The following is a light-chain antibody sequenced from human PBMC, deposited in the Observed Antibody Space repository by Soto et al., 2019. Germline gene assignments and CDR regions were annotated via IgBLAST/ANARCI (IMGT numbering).Light chain of an antibody. V-gene: IGKV3-15*01. CDR3: QQYSKWPLT. CDR1: QGVRSD. CDR2: GAS. Sequence: EFVLTQSPGTLSLSPGERATLSCRASQGVRSDLAWYQQKAGQSPRLLIYGASTRAAETPARFSGSGSETEFTLTISSLQSEDFAIYYCQQYSKWPLTFGGGTKVDIX. J-gene: IGKJ4*01.